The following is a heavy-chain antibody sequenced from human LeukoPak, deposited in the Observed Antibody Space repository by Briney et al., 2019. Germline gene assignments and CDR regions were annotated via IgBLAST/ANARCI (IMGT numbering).Heavy chain of an antibody. CDR1: GFTVSSDY. Sequence: GGSLRLSCAASGFTVSSDYMSWVRQAPGKGLEWVSVIYSGGSTCYADSVKGRFTISRDNSKNTLYLQMNSLRVEDTAVYHCARGVVTRLGVVSTHFDYWGQGTLATVSS. CDR2: IYSGGST. V-gene: IGHV3-66*02. CDR3: ARGVVTRLGVVSTHFDY. J-gene: IGHJ4*02. D-gene: IGHD3-3*01.